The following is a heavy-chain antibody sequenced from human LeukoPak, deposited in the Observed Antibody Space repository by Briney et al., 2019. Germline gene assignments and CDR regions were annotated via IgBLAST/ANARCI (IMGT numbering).Heavy chain of an antibody. Sequence: PGGSLRLSCAASGFTFSSYWMSWVRQAPGKGLEWVANIKQDGSEKYYVDSVKGRFTISRDNAKNSLYLQMNSLRAEDMAVYYCARGGGFGELTLWYFDYWGQGTLVTVSS. V-gene: IGHV3-7*04. J-gene: IGHJ4*02. D-gene: IGHD3-10*01. CDR2: IKQDGSEK. CDR3: ARGGGFGELTLWYFDY. CDR1: GFTFSSYW.